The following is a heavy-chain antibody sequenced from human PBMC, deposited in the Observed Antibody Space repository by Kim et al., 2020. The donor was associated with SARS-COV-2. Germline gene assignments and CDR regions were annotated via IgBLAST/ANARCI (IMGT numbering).Heavy chain of an antibody. CDR2: IDPRDSYT. CDR1: GYSFTTHW. D-gene: IGHD3-9*01. Sequence: GESLKISCKASGYSFTTHWIGWVRQMPGKGPEWMGRIDPRDSYTTYNPSFEGHVTMSADKTINTAYLQWASLKSSDTAMYYCARLDSPGAYAWYFDLWGRGTLVTVSS. J-gene: IGHJ2*01. CDR3: ARLDSPGAYAWYFDL. V-gene: IGHV5-10-1*01.